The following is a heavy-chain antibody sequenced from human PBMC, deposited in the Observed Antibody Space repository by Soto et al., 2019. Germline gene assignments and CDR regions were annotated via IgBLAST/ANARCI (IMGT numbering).Heavy chain of an antibody. CDR2: ISYDGSNK. J-gene: IGHJ4*02. CDR1: GFTFSSYA. Sequence: QVQLVESGGGVVQPGRSLRLSCAASGFTFSSYAMHWVRQAPGKGLEWVAVISYDGSNKYYADSVKGRFTISRDNSKNTLYLQMNSLRAEDTAVYYCARISSYYDSSGYPADYWGQGTLVTVSS. CDR3: ARISSYYDSSGYPADY. D-gene: IGHD3-22*01. V-gene: IGHV3-30-3*01.